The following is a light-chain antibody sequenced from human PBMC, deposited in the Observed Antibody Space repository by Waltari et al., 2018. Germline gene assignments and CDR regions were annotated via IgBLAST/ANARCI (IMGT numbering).Light chain of an antibody. CDR1: SSNIGAGYD. Sequence: QSVLTQPPSVSGAPGQRVTISCTGSSSNIGAGYDVHWYQQLPGTAPKLLIYGNSNRPSGVPDRFSGSKSDTSASLAITGLQAEDEADYYCQSYDSSLSLSGYVFGSGTKVTVL. CDR2: GNS. V-gene: IGLV1-40*01. J-gene: IGLJ1*01. CDR3: QSYDSSLSLSGYV.